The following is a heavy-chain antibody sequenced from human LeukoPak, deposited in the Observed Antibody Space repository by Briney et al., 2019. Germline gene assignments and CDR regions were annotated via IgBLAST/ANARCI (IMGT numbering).Heavy chain of an antibody. CDR1: GFTFSSYG. CDR2: IWFDGTNK. Sequence: GRSLRLSCAGSGFTFSSYGMHWVRQAPGRGLEWVAVIWFDGTNKYYADSVKGRFTISRDNSKNTLYLQMNSLRAEDTAVYYCAREDDGWGPNTLDVWGEGTVVTVSS. J-gene: IGHJ3*01. D-gene: IGHD5-24*01. V-gene: IGHV3-33*08. CDR3: AREDDGWGPNTLDV.